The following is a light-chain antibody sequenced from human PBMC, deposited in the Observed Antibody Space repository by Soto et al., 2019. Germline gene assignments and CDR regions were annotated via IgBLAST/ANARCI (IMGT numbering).Light chain of an antibody. J-gene: IGKJ1*01. V-gene: IGKV3-20*01. CDR1: QSVSSSY. CDR2: GAS. Sequence: EIVMTQSPATLSVSPGGRATLSCRASQSVSSSYLAWYQQKPGQAPRLLIYGASSRATGIPDRFSGSGSGTDFTLTISRLEPEDFAVYYCQQYGSSPPVTFGQGTKVDIK. CDR3: QQYGSSPPVT.